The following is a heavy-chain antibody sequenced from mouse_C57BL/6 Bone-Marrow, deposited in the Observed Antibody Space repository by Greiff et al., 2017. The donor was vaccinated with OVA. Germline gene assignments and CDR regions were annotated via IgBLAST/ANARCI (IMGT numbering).Heavy chain of an antibody. V-gene: IGHV1-15*01. CDR2: IDPETGGT. Sequence: VQRVESGAELVRPGASVTLSCKASGYTFTDYEMHWVKQTPVHGLEWIGAIDPETGGTAYNQKFKGKAILTADKSSSTAYMELRSLTSEDSAVYYCTRSNYEDYAMDYWGQGTSVTVSS. D-gene: IGHD1-1*01. CDR3: TRSNYEDYAMDY. CDR1: GYTFTDYE. J-gene: IGHJ4*01.